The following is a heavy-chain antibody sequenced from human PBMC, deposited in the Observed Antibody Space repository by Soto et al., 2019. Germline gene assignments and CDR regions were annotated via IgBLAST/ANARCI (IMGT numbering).Heavy chain of an antibody. V-gene: IGHV3-53*01. Sequence: PGGSLRLSCAASGFTVSSNYMSWVRQAPGKGLEWVSVIYSGGSTYYADSVKGRFTISRDNSKNTLYLQMNSLRAEDTAVYYCASGWVGLDYYYYGMDVWGQGTTVTVSS. CDR2: IYSGGST. CDR1: GFTVSSNY. J-gene: IGHJ6*02. CDR3: ASGWVGLDYYYYGMDV. D-gene: IGHD1-26*01.